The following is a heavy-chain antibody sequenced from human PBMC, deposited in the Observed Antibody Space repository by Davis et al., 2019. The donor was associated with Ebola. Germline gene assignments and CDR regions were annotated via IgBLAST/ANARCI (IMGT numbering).Heavy chain of an antibody. D-gene: IGHD2-2*02. CDR2: MSGDGGDT. Sequence: PGGSLRLSCAASGFTFDDYAMHWVRQAPGKGLDLFSLMSGDGGDTYYAASVKGRFTISRDNSKNSLYLQMNSLRTEDTALYYCAKEVVVPAAIFGDYYYYGMDVWGQGTTVTVSS. CDR3: AKEVVVPAAIFGDYYYYGMDV. CDR1: GFTFDDYA. J-gene: IGHJ6*02. V-gene: IGHV3-43*02.